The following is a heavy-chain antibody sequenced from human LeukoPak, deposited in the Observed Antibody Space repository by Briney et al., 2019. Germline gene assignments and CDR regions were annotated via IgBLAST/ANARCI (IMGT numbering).Heavy chain of an antibody. Sequence: PGGSLRLSCAASGFTFSDYYMSWIRQAPGKGLEWVSYISSSSSTIYYADSVKGRLTISRDNAKNSLYLQMNSLRAEDTAVYYCARLPRYCSSTSCPPDFDYWGQGTLVTVSS. CDR2: ISSSSSTI. D-gene: IGHD2-2*01. J-gene: IGHJ4*02. CDR3: ARLPRYCSSTSCPPDFDY. V-gene: IGHV3-11*04. CDR1: GFTFSDYY.